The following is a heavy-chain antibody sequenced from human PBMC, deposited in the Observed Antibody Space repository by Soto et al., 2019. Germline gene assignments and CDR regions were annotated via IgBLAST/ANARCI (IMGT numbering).Heavy chain of an antibody. D-gene: IGHD2-2*01. J-gene: IGHJ4*02. CDR3: ARASGYCSSTSCGYYFDY. CDR1: GGTFSSYT. V-gene: IGHV1-69*02. Sequence: ASVKVSCKASGGTFSSYTISWVRQAPGQGLEWMGRIIPILGIANYAQKFQGRVTITADKSTSTAYMELSSLRSEDTAVYYCARASGYCSSTSCGYYFDYWGQGNLVTVSS. CDR2: IIPILGIA.